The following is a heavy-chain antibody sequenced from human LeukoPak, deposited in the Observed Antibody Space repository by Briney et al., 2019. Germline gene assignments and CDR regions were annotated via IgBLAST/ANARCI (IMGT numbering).Heavy chain of an antibody. Sequence: PSETLSLTCTVSGGSVSSGNHYWSWIRQPPGRGLEWIGYIYYTGDTTYNPSLKSRVTISIDTSKNQFSLKVTSVTATDTAIYYCARGKTWFAHWGQGTLVTISS. D-gene: IGHD4-23*01. CDR2: IYYTGDT. J-gene: IGHJ5*02. CDR1: GGSVSSGNHY. CDR3: ARGKTWFAH. V-gene: IGHV4-61*01.